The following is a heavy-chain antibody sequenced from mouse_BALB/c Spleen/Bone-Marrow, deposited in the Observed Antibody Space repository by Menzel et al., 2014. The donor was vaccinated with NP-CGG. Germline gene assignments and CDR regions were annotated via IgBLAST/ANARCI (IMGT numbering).Heavy chain of an antibody. D-gene: IGHD2-1*01. Sequence: DVHLVESGGGLVQPGGSLKLSCAASGFTFSNYGMSWARQTPDKRLELVATINSDGGSTYYPDSVKGRFTIYRDTAKNTLYLQMSSLKSEETAMYYCVRGNYGNYADYFDFWGQGTTLTVSS. CDR3: VRGNYGNYADYFDF. CDR2: INSDGGST. CDR1: GFTFSNYG. V-gene: IGHV5-6-3*01. J-gene: IGHJ2*01.